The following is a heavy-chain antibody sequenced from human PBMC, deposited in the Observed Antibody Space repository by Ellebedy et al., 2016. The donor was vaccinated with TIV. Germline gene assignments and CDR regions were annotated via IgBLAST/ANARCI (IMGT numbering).Heavy chain of an antibody. CDR1: GFTFSNAW. D-gene: IGHD2-15*01. CDR2: IKSKTDGGTT. Sequence: GGSLRLXXAASGFTFSNAWMSWVRQAPGKGLEWVGRIKSKTDGGTTDYAAPVKGRFTISRDDSKNTLYLQMNSLKTEDTAVYYCTLQWVAATPEEEYYYYGMDVWGQGTTVTVSS. CDR3: TLQWVAATPEEEYYYYGMDV. V-gene: IGHV3-15*01. J-gene: IGHJ6*02.